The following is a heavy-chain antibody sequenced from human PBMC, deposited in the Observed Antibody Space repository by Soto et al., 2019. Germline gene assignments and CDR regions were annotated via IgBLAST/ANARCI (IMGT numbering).Heavy chain of an antibody. J-gene: IGHJ3*02. CDR1: GGTFSSYT. CDR2: INPILGIA. CDR3: ARDQGTDAFDI. Sequence: QVQLVQSGAEVKKPGSSVKVSCKASGGTFSSYTISWVRQAPGQGLEWMGRINPILGIANYAQKFQGRVTITADKSTSTAYMELSSLRSEDTAVYYCARDQGTDAFDIWGQGTMVTVSS. V-gene: IGHV1-69*08.